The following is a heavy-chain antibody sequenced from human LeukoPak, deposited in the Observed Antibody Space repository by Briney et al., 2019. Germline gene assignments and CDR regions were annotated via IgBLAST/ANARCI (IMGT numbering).Heavy chain of an antibody. CDR2: IQYDGSNQ. CDR1: GFSFTSYG. CDR3: AEDRCSNGIGCYYYYMDV. Sequence: GGSLRLSCAASGFSFTSYGMHWVCPAPGEGLEWVAYIQYDGSNQQYADSAKGRFSISRDSSKNILNLQMNSLRGDDTAVYYCAEDRCSNGIGCYYYYMDVWGKGTTVTIYS. J-gene: IGHJ6*03. D-gene: IGHD2-8*01. V-gene: IGHV3-30*02.